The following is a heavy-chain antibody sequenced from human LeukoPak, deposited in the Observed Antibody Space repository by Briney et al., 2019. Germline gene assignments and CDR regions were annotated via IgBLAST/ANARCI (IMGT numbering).Heavy chain of an antibody. Sequence: GGSLRLSCAASGFPFSSYSMNWVRQAPGKGLEWVSSISSSSSFIYYGDSVKGRFTISRDNAKNSLYLHMSSLRAEDTAVYYCASHDDSGLFFDNWGQGTLVTVSS. CDR2: ISSSSSFI. CDR1: GFPFSSYS. J-gene: IGHJ4*02. CDR3: ASHDDSGLFFDN. D-gene: IGHD6-19*01. V-gene: IGHV3-21*01.